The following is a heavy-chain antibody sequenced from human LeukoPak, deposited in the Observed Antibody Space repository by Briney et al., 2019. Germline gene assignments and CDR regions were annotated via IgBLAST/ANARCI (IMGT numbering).Heavy chain of an antibody. CDR3: ATHFREYYDSSSAHFDY. CDR1: GGSISSSSYY. J-gene: IGHJ4*02. D-gene: IGHD3-22*01. Sequence: SETLSLTCTVSGGSISSSSYYWGWIRQPPGKGLEWIGSIDYSGSTYYNPSLKSRVTISVDTSKNQFSLKLSSVTAADTAVYYCATHFREYYDSSSAHFDYWGQRTLVTVSS. V-gene: IGHV4-39*01. CDR2: IDYSGST.